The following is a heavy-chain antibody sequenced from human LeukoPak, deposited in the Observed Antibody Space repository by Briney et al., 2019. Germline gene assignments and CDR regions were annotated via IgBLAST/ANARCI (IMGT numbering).Heavy chain of an antibody. V-gene: IGHV3-33*01. Sequence: GGSLRLSCAASGFTFSSYGMHWVRQAPGKGLEWVAVIWYDGSNKYYADSVKGRFTISRDNSKNTLYLQMNSLRAEDTAVSYCARDLDYYDSSGYYSPFDYWGQGTLVTVSS. CDR1: GFTFSSYG. CDR3: ARDLDYYDSSGYYSPFDY. J-gene: IGHJ4*02. D-gene: IGHD3-22*01. CDR2: IWYDGSNK.